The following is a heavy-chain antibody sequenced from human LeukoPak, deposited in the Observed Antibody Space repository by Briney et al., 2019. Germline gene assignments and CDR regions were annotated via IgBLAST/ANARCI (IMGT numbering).Heavy chain of an antibody. Sequence: GASVKVSCKASGYTFTSYYMHWVRQAPGQGLEWMGIINPSGGSTSYAQKFQGRVTMTRDTSTSTVYMELSSLRSEDTAVYYCARERTSEHGDYSTFDYWGQGTLVTVSS. CDR1: GYTFTSYY. CDR3: ARERTSEHGDYSTFDY. D-gene: IGHD4-17*01. J-gene: IGHJ4*02. CDR2: INPSGGST. V-gene: IGHV1-46*01.